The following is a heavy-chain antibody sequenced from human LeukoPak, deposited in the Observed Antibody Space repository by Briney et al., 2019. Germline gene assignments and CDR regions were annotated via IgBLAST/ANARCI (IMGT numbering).Heavy chain of an antibody. V-gene: IGHV3-48*01. Sequence: GGSLRLSCAASGFTFSSYSMNWVRQAPGKGLEWVSYISSSSSTIYYADSVKGRFTISRDNAKNSLYLQMNSLRAEDTAVYYCARYVVNGDYDYWCQGTLVTVSS. J-gene: IGHJ4*02. CDR2: ISSSSSTI. CDR1: GFTFSSYS. CDR3: ARYVVNGDYDY. D-gene: IGHD4-17*01.